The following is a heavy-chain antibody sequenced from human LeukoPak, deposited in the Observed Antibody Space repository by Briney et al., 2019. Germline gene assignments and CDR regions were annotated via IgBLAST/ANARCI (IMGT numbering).Heavy chain of an antibody. Sequence: GGSLRLSCAGSGFTFNNYAMSWGRRAPRKGVEGVSTIMIGGDGKHYADSVKGRFTISRDRSESTLFLQMDDLRADDTAVYYCVRAAPQNCYPSSCSLFDKWGQGTLVTVSS. CDR1: GFTFNNYA. CDR3: VRAAPQNCYPSSCSLFDK. CDR2: IMIGGDGK. J-gene: IGHJ4*02. D-gene: IGHD2-2*01. V-gene: IGHV3-23*01.